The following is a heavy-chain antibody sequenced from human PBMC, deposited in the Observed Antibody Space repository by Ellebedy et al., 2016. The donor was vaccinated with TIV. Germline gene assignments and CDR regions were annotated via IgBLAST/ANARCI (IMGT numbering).Heavy chain of an antibody. CDR2: ISHDGSSQ. D-gene: IGHD6-19*01. J-gene: IGHJ4*02. CDR1: GFTFDSYA. V-gene: IGHV3-30-3*01. CDR3: ARDLDKSSGWYGGAAY. Sequence: GESLKISCVASGFTFDSYAMHWVRQAPGKGLEWVAVISHDGSSQYYADSVKGRFNVSRDNSMTTVYLEMNSLRAEDTALYYCARDLDKSSGWYGGAAYWGQGTQVTVSS.